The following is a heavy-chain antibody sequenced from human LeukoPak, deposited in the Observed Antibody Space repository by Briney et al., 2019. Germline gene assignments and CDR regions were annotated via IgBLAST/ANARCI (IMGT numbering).Heavy chain of an antibody. J-gene: IGHJ5*02. Sequence: GSLRLSCAASGFTFSSYWMSWIRQPPGKGLEWIGEINHSGSTNYNPSLKSRVTISVDTSKNQFSLKLSSVTAADTAVYYCARVPLGWGWFDPWGQGTLVTVSS. CDR1: GFTFSSYW. D-gene: IGHD7-27*01. V-gene: IGHV4-34*01. CDR3: ARVPLGWGWFDP. CDR2: INHSGST.